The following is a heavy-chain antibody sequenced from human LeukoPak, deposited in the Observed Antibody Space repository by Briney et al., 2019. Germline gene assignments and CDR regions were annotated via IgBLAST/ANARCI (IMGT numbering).Heavy chain of an antibody. V-gene: IGHV3-23*01. D-gene: IGHD6-19*01. CDR1: GFTFSSYA. Sequence: GGSLRLSCAASGFTFSSYAMSWVRQAPGKGLEWVSAISGSGGSTYYADSVKGRFTISRDNSKNTLYPQMNSLRAEDTVVYYCAKQWLGYFDYWGQGTLVTVSS. CDR2: ISGSGGST. J-gene: IGHJ4*02. CDR3: AKQWLGYFDY.